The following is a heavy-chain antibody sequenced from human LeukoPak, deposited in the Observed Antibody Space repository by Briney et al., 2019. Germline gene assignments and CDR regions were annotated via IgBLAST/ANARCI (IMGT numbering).Heavy chain of an antibody. Sequence: GGSLRLSCAASGFTLSSYWMSWVRQAPGKGLEWVANIKQDGSEKYYVDSVKGRITISRDNAKNALYLQMNSLRAEDTAVYYCARGAPARSDSFDIWGQGTMVTVSS. J-gene: IGHJ3*02. CDR1: GFTLSSYW. V-gene: IGHV3-7*01. CDR3: ARGAPARSDSFDI. CDR2: IKQDGSEK.